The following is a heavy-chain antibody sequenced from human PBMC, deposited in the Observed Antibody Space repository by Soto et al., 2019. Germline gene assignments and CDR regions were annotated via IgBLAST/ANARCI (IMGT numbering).Heavy chain of an antibody. V-gene: IGHV3-15*01. CDR2: IKSKTDGGTT. CDR1: GFTFSNAW. Sequence: GGSLRLSCAASGFTFSNAWMSWVRQAPGKGLEWVARIKSKTDGGTTDYAAPVKGRFTISRDDSKNTLYLHMNSLKNEDAAVYYCWYYYDGSGYCYYCYYMDVWGKGTTVTVSS. D-gene: IGHD3-22*01. CDR3: WYYYDGSGYCYYCYYMDV. J-gene: IGHJ6*03.